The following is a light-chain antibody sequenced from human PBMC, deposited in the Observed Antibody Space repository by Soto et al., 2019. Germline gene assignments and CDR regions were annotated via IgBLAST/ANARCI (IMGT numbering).Light chain of an antibody. CDR1: QYISTY. CDR3: QQRSNWPLT. V-gene: IGKV3-11*01. CDR2: DAS. J-gene: IGKJ4*01. Sequence: EIVLTQSPATLSLSPGERATLSCRASQYISTYLAWYQQKPGQAPRLLIYDASNRATGIPARFSGSGSGTDFTLTISSLEPEDFAVYYCQQRSNWPLTFGGGTKVEIK.